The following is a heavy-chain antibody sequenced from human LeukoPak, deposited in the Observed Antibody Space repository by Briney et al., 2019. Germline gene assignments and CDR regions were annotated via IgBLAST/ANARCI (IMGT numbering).Heavy chain of an antibody. Sequence: SETLSLTCTVSGGSISSYYWSWIRQPPGKGREWVGYIYYSGSTNYNPSLKSRVTISVDTSKNQFSLKLSSVTAADTAVYYCARDRSYCSGGSCSYYFDYWGQGTLVTVSS. CDR1: GGSISSYY. D-gene: IGHD2-15*01. CDR3: ARDRSYCSGGSCSYYFDY. J-gene: IGHJ4*02. V-gene: IGHV4-59*01. CDR2: IYYSGST.